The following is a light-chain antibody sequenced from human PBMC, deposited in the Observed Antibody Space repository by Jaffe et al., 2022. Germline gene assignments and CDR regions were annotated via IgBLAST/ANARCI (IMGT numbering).Light chain of an antibody. J-gene: IGLJ2*01. CDR3: SSYSSSTPVV. CDR1: SSDVGGYNY. V-gene: IGLV2-14*01. CDR2: EVS. Sequence: QSALTQPASVSGSPGQSITISCTGTSSDVGGYNYVSWYQQHPGKAPKVMIYEVSNRPSGVSNRFSGSKSGNTASLTISGLQSDDEADYYCSSYSSSTPVVFGGGTKLTVL.